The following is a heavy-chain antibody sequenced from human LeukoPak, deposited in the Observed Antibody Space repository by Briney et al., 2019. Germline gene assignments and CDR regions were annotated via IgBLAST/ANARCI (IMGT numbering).Heavy chain of an antibody. D-gene: IGHD2-15*01. CDR3: ARDRLRGYCSGGSCYPLDY. Sequence: GGSLRLSCAASGFTFSSYSMNWVRQAPGKGLEWVSSISSSSSYIYYADPVKGRFTISRDNAKNSLYLQMNSLRAEDTAVYYCARDRLRGYCSGGSCYPLDYWGQGTLVTVSS. CDR2: ISSSSSYI. V-gene: IGHV3-21*01. CDR1: GFTFSSYS. J-gene: IGHJ4*02.